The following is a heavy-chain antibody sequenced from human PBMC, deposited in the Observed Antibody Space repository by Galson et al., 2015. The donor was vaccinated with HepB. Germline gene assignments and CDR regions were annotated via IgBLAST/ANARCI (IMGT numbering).Heavy chain of an antibody. D-gene: IGHD6-13*01. CDR1: GYTFTSYG. CDR3: ARERALAAAGLYYYYYYGMDV. Sequence: SVKVSCKAPGYTFTSYGISWVRQAPGQGLEWMGWISAYNGNTNYAQRLQGRVTMTTDTSTSTAYMELRSLRSDDTAVYYCARERALAAAGLYYYYYYGMDVWGQGTTVTVSS. V-gene: IGHV1-18*01. CDR2: ISAYNGNT. J-gene: IGHJ6*02.